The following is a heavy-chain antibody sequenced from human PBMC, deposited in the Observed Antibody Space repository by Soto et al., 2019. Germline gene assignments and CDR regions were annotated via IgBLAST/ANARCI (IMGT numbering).Heavy chain of an antibody. D-gene: IGHD3-10*01. J-gene: IGHJ4*02. V-gene: IGHV3-48*02. CDR3: ANWEFTGPPKSDY. CDR2: ISNSSSTI. Sequence: GGSLRLSCAASGFTFSSYSMNWVRQAPGKGLEWVSYISNSSSTIYYADSVKGRFTISRDNAKNSLYLQMNSLRDEDTAVYYCANWEFTGPPKSDYWGQGTLVPVSS. CDR1: GFTFSSYS.